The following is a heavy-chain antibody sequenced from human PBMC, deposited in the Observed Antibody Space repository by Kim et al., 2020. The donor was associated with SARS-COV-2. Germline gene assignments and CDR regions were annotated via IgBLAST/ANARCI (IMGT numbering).Heavy chain of an antibody. D-gene: IGHD2-15*01. V-gene: IGHV4-31*03. CDR3: ARDRYSTTPWDYSSGMDV. CDR2: IFYSGTA. Sequence: TLSLTCTVSGDSISRNGYYWSWIRQHPGKGLEWIGYIFYSGTAYYSPSLENRLTISVDTSKNQFSLELTSVSAADTAVYFCARDRYSTTPWDYSSGMDVWGQGTTVTVSS. J-gene: IGHJ6*02. CDR1: GDSISRNGYY.